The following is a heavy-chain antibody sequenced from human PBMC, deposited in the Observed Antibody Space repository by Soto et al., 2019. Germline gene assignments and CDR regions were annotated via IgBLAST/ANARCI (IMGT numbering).Heavy chain of an antibody. CDR2: INPTNGDT. Sequence: QVQLVQSGAEVKKPGASVKVSCKASGYTFTEYYMHWMRQAPGQGHEWMGWINPTNGDTNYAHNFQDRVTMTRDASISTAYMELSSLTSDDTAVYSCTRGPSSGAFDYWGQGSLVAVSS. CDR3: TRGPSSGAFDY. V-gene: IGHV1-2*02. D-gene: IGHD3-22*01. CDR1: GYTFTEYY. J-gene: IGHJ4*02.